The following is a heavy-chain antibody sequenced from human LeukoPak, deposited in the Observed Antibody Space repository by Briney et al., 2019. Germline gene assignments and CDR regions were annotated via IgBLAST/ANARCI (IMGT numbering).Heavy chain of an antibody. CDR1: GGSISSSSYY. J-gene: IGHJ6*02. CDR2: IYYSGST. CDR3: AGYYSSIYGMDV. V-gene: IGHV4-39*07. Sequence: PSETLSLTCTVSGGSISSSSYYWGWIRQPPGKGLEWIGSIYYSGSTYYNASLKSRITISVDTSKRQLSLRMNSVTAADTAVYFCAGYYSSIYGMDVWGQGTSVTVSS. D-gene: IGHD3-3*01.